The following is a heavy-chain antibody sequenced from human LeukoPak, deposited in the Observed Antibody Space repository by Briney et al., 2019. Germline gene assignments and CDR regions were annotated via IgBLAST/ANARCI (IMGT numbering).Heavy chain of an antibody. CDR3: AREVRTFGELPHYDY. D-gene: IGHD3-10*01. Sequence: PSETLSLTCAVYGGSFSGYYWSWIRQPPGKGLEWIGEINHSGSTNYNPSLKSRVTISVDTSKNQFSLKLSSVTDADTAVYYCAREVRTFGELPHYDYWGQGTLVTVSS. CDR2: INHSGST. J-gene: IGHJ4*02. CDR1: GGSFSGYY. V-gene: IGHV4-34*01.